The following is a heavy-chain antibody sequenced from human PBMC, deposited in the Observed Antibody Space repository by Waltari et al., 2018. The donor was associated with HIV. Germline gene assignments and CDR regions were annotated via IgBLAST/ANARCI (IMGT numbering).Heavy chain of an antibody. Sequence: EVQLVESGGGLVQPGGSLRLSCAASGFSFSTSWMSWVRQAPGKGLGWVAKVSPDGRDKFYVDVVKGRFTISRDNARSSLFLQMNSLRAADTAVYYCARYANLENWGQGTRVTVSS. CDR1: GFSFSTSW. V-gene: IGHV3-7*01. J-gene: IGHJ4*02. CDR3: ARYANLEN. D-gene: IGHD2-2*01. CDR2: VSPDGRDK.